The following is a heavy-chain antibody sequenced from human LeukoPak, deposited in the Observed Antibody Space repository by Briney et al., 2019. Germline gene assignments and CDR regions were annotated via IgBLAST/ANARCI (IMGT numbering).Heavy chain of an antibody. V-gene: IGHV1-18*01. CDR3: ARGSLLWFGEINDAFDI. J-gene: IGHJ3*02. D-gene: IGHD3-10*01. Sequence: GASVKVSCKASGGTFSSYGISWVRQAPGQGLEWMGWISAYNGNTNYAQKLQGRVTMTTDTSTSTAYMELRSLRSDDTAVYYCARGSLLWFGEINDAFDIWGQGTMVTVSS. CDR1: GGTFSSYG. CDR2: ISAYNGNT.